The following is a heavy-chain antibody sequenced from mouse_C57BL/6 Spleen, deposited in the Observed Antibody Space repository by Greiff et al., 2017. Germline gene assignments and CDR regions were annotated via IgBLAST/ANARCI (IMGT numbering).Heavy chain of an antibody. Sequence: QVQLQQSGAELVKPGASVKLSCKASGYTFTEYTIHWVKQRSGQGLEWIGWFYPGSGSIKYNEKFKDKATLTADKSSSTVYMELSRLTSDDSAFYFGARHEEGASEWFRAMDYWGQGTSVTVSS. CDR1: GYTFTEYT. V-gene: IGHV1-62-2*01. CDR2: FYPGSGSI. J-gene: IGHJ4*01. D-gene: IGHD2-2*01. CDR3: ARHEEGASEWFRAMDY.